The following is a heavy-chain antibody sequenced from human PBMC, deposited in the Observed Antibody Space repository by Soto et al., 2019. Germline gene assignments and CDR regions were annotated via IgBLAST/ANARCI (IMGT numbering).Heavy chain of an antibody. CDR1: GFTFSSYG. CDR2: ISYDGNRK. V-gene: IGHV3-30*03. Sequence: QVQLVESGGGVVQPGRSLRLSCAASGFTFSSYGMHWARQAPGEGLEWVAVISYDGNRKYYADSVKGRFTISRDFSKNTVDLHMCSLRVEDTAVYFCARKGYGGRWSLDYWGQGILVTVSS. CDR3: ARKGYGGRWSLDY. J-gene: IGHJ4*02. D-gene: IGHD2-15*01.